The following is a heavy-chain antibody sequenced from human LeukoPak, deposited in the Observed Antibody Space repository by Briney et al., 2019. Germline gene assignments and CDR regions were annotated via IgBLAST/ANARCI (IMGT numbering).Heavy chain of an antibody. Sequence: SETLSLTCAVYGGSFSGYYWSWIRQPPGKGLEWIGEINHSGSTNYNPSLKSRVTISVDTSKNQFSLKLSSVTAADTAVYYCARGLSVTYYYDSSGYYYYRGQGTLVTVSS. CDR1: GGSFSGYY. V-gene: IGHV4-34*01. D-gene: IGHD3-22*01. CDR3: ARGLSVTYYYDSSGYYYY. CDR2: INHSGST. J-gene: IGHJ4*02.